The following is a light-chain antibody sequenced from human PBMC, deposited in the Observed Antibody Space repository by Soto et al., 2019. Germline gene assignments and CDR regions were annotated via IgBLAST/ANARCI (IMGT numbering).Light chain of an antibody. Sequence: QSALTQAASVSGCPGQSITISCTGTSSDVGGYNYVSWYQQHPGKAPKLMIYDVSNRPSGVSNRFSGSKSGNTASLTISGLHAEDEADYYCSSYTSSSHVVFGGGTKLTVL. J-gene: IGLJ2*01. CDR1: SSDVGGYNY. V-gene: IGLV2-14*01. CDR2: DVS. CDR3: SSYTSSSHVV.